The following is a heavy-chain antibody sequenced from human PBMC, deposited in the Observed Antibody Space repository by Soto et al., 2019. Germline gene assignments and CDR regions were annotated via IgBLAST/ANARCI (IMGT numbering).Heavy chain of an antibody. CDR1: SGSISSSNW. V-gene: IGHV4-4*02. J-gene: IGHJ6*03. CDR2: IYHSGST. Sequence: SETLCLTCAVSSGSISSSNWWSWVRQPPGKGLEWIGEIYHSGSTNYNPSLKSRVTISVDKSKNQFSLKLSSVTAADTAVYYCARALVRLDYYMDFWGKGTTVTVSS. D-gene: IGHD6-13*01. CDR3: ARALVRLDYYMDF.